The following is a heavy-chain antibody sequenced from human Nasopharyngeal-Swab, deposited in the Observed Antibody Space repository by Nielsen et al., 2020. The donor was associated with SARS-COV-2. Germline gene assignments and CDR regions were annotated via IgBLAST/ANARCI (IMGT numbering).Heavy chain of an antibody. J-gene: IGHJ4*02. CDR1: GFTFSSYA. CDR3: ARAGSGSYFGYFDY. D-gene: IGHD1-26*01. CDR2: ISYDGSNK. V-gene: IGHV3-30*04. Sequence: SLKISCAASGFTFSSYAMHWVRQAPGKGLEWVAVISYDGSNKYYADSVKGRFTISRDNSKNTLYLQMNSLRAEDTAVYYCARAGSGSYFGYFDYWGQGTLVTVSS.